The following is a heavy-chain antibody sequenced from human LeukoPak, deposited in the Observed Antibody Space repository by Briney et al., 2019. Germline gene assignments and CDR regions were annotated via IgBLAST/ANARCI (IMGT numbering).Heavy chain of an antibody. V-gene: IGHV4-34*01. CDR1: GGSFSDYY. D-gene: IGHD3-10*01. J-gene: IGHJ5*02. CDR2: INHSGST. CDR3: ASIQYDSGTYGWFDP. Sequence: SETLSLTCAVYGGSFSDYYWSWIRQPPGKGLEWIGEINHSGSTNYNPSLKSRVTISVDTSKNQFSLKLISVTAADTAVYYCASIQYDSGTYGWFDPWGQGTLVTVSS.